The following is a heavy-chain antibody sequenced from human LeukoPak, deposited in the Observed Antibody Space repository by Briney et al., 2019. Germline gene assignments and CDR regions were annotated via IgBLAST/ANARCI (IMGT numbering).Heavy chain of an antibody. V-gene: IGHV1-69*13. CDR3: AVFVAAAGIFDY. J-gene: IGHJ4*02. Sequence: ASVKVSCKASGYTFTSYDINWVRQAPGQGLEWMGGIVPIFGTANYAQKFQGRVTITADESTSTAYMELSSLRSEDTAVYYCAVFVAAAGIFDYWGQGTLVTVSS. CDR1: GYTFTSYD. D-gene: IGHD6-13*01. CDR2: IVPIFGTA.